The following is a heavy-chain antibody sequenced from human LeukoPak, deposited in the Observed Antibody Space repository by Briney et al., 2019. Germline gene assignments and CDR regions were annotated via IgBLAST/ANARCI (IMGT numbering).Heavy chain of an antibody. J-gene: IGHJ4*02. CDR1: GGSISSGGYY. V-gene: IGHV4-30-2*01. CDR3: ATWPIFGGIDY. Sequence: SQTLSLTCTVSGGSISSGGYYWSWIRQPPGKGLEWIGYIYHSGSTYYNPSLKSRVTISVDRSKNQFSLKLSSVTAADTAVYYCATWPIFGGIDYWGQGTLVTVSS. D-gene: IGHD3-3*01. CDR2: IYHSGST.